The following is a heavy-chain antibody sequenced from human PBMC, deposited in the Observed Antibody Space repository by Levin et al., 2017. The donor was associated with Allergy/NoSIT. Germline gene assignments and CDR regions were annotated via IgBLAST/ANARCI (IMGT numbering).Heavy chain of an antibody. CDR2: INSAGTTT. CDR3: ARDLVLGSGSLGD. D-gene: IGHD3-10*01. J-gene: IGHJ1*01. Sequence: PGGSLRLSCAASGFPFSPYWMHWVRQVPGKGLVWVSRINSAGTTTNYADSVEGRFTISRDNARNTLYLQMNSLRADDTAVYYCARDLVLGSGSLGDWGQGTLVTVSS. V-gene: IGHV3-74*01. CDR1: GFPFSPYW.